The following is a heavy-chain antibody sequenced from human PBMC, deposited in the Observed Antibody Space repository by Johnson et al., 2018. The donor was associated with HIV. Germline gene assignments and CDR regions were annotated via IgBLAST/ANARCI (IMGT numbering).Heavy chain of an antibody. CDR3: ARGVNGDYAVSAFDI. CDR1: GFTFSSYA. Sequence: QVQLVESGGGLVQPGRSLRLSCAASGFTFSSYAMHWVRQAPGKGLEWVAVISYDGRNKYYADSVKGRFTISRDNANKMLYLQMNSLRVEDTAVYYCARGVNGDYAVSAFDIWGQGTMVTVSS. D-gene: IGHD4-17*01. CDR2: ISYDGRNK. J-gene: IGHJ3*02. V-gene: IGHV3-30*04.